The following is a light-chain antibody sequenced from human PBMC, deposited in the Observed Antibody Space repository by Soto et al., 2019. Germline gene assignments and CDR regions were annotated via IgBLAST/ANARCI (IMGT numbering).Light chain of an antibody. Sequence: DIPMTQSPSSLSASVGDRVTIACQASQDINNYLNWYQQQPGKAPKLLIYGASSLETGAPSRFSGIGFGTDFTFTISSLQPEDVGTYYCQQYDNLPPFTFGPGTKVYL. CDR1: QDINNY. J-gene: IGKJ3*01. V-gene: IGKV1-33*01. CDR2: GAS. CDR3: QQYDNLPPFT.